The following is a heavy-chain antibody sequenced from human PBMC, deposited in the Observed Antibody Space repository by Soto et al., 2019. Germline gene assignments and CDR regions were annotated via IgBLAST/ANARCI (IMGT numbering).Heavy chain of an antibody. CDR1: GGSISSYY. V-gene: IGHV4-59*08. CDR2: IYYSGST. CDR3: ARHFGVTMVRGVILHYYMDV. Sequence: SETLSLTCTVSGGSISSYYWSWIRQPPGKGLEWIGYIYYSGSTNYNPSLKSRVTISVDTSKNQFSLKLSSVTAADTAVYYCARHFGVTMVRGVILHYYMDVWGKGTTVTVSS. J-gene: IGHJ6*03. D-gene: IGHD3-10*01.